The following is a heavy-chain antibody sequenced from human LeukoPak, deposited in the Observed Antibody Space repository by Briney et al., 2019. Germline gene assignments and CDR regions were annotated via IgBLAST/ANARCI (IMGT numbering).Heavy chain of an antibody. V-gene: IGHV3-48*01. D-gene: IGHD3-10*02. CDR2: ISGDGKAK. Sequence: GGSLRPASAAAGFSFSSFSIDCVRQAPGKGLEWVSYISGDGKAKHYTDSVKGRFTISRDNAKNALYLQMNSLRAEDTAVYFCARDYVHSFDYWAQGTLVTVSS. CDR1: GFSFSSFS. J-gene: IGHJ4*02. CDR3: ARDYVHSFDY.